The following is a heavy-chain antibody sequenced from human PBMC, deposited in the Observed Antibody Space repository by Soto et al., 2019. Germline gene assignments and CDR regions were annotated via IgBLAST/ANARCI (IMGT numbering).Heavy chain of an antibody. CDR2: IYYSGST. J-gene: IGHJ5*02. V-gene: IGHV4-59*01. CDR1: GGSISSYY. D-gene: IGHD3-10*01. CDR3: ASDRVSWFDP. Sequence: QVQLQESGPGLVKPSETLSLTCTVSGGSISSYYWSWIRQPPGKGLEWIGYIYYSGSTNYNPSLKSRVTISVDTSKNQFSLKLSSVTAADTAVYYCASDRVSWFDPWGQGTLVTVSS.